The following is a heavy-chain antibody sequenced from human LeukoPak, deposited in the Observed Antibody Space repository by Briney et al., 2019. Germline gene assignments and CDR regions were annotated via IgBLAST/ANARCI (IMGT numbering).Heavy chain of an antibody. CDR1: GGSISSYY. CDR2: IYYSGST. CDR3: ARSTRSWFDP. V-gene: IGHV4-59*01. Sequence: TASETLSLTCTVSGGSISSYYWSWIRQPPGKGLEWIGYIYYSGSTNYNPSLKSRVTISVDTSKNQFSLKLSSVTAADTAVYYCARSTRSWFDPWGQGTLVTVSS. J-gene: IGHJ5*02.